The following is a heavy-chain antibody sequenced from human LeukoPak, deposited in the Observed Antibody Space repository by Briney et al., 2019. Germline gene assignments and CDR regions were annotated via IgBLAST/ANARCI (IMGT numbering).Heavy chain of an antibody. CDR1: GASISSSNW. D-gene: IGHD6-13*01. CDR2: IHHSGST. J-gene: IGHJ4*02. Sequence: SGTLSLTCAVSGASISSSNWWSWVRQPPGKGLEWIGEIHHSGSTNSNPSLKSRVTISVDKSKNQFSLKLSSVTVADTALYYCACKTTTAVGTFDYWGQGTQVTVSS. V-gene: IGHV4-4*02. CDR3: ACKTTTAVGTFDY.